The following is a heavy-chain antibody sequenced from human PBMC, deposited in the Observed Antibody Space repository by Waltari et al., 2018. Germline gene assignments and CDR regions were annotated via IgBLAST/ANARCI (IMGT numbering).Heavy chain of an antibody. CDR3: ARQKMVRKVGWFDP. J-gene: IGHJ5*02. D-gene: IGHD3-10*01. CDR1: GSGFSASW. CDR2: IYPDDSDT. V-gene: IGHV5-51*01. Sequence: EVQLVQSGVEVKKSGESLKISCKASGSGFSASWIGWLRQMPGKGLEWMGLIYPDDSDTRYNPSFRGHVTMSVDRSSNTAYLQWSALKPSDSAIYYCARQKMVRKVGWFDPWGQGTLVSVSS.